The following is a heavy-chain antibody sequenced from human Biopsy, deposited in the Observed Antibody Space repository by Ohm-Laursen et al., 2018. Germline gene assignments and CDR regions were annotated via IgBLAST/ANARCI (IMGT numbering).Heavy chain of an antibody. J-gene: IGHJ3*01. Sequence: SETLSLTCTVSGGSIGGSGDYWSWIRHPPGKGLEWIGYISDTGTTNYNPSLRGRVAMSVDTSKNQFSLQLTSVSAADTAMFFCARLFRLDDYWNDDPPDGFDVWGQGTMVTVSS. CDR3: ARLFRLDDYWNDDPPDGFDV. CDR2: ISDTGTT. CDR1: GGSIGGSGDY. D-gene: IGHD3-3*01. V-gene: IGHV4-61*08.